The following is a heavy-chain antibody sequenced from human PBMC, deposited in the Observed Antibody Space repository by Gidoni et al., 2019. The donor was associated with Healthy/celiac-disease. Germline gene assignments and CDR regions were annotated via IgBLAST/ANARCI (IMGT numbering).Heavy chain of an antibody. D-gene: IGHD6-13*01. V-gene: IGHV1-69*01. Sequence: QVQLVQSGAEVKKPGSAVKVSCKASGGTFGSYAISWVRQAPGQGLEWMGGIIPRFGTANYAQKFQCRVTITADDSTSTAYMELSSLRSEDTAVYYCAREGSAAAFDYWGQGTLVTVSS. CDR1: GGTFGSYA. CDR3: AREGSAAAFDY. CDR2: IIPRFGTA. J-gene: IGHJ4*02.